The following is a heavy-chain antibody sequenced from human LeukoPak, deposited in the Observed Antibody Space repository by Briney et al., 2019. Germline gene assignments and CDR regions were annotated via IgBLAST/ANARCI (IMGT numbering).Heavy chain of an antibody. Sequence: SETLSLTCAVYGGSFSGYYWSWIRQPPGKGLEWIGEINHSGSTNYNPSLKSRVTISVNTSKNQFSLKLSSVTAADTAVYYCARGGVRLHSDYWGQGTLVTVSS. J-gene: IGHJ4*02. D-gene: IGHD2-15*01. V-gene: IGHV4-34*01. CDR1: GGSFSGYY. CDR2: INHSGST. CDR3: ARGGVRLHSDY.